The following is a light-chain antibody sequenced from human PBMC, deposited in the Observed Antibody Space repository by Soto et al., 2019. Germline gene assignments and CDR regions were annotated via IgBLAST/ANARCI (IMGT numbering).Light chain of an antibody. J-gene: IGKJ1*01. CDR1: QSISTW. CDR2: AAS. CDR3: QQYNTYPWT. Sequence: DIQMTQSPSTLSASVGDRVTITCRAGQSISTWLAWYQQKPGQAPKLLISAASNLESGVPSRFSGSGSGTEFTLTISGLQPDDFATYYGQQYNTYPWTFGQGTKV. V-gene: IGKV1-5*01.